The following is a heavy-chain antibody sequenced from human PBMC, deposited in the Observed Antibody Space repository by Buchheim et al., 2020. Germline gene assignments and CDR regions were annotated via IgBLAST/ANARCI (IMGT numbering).Heavy chain of an antibody. V-gene: IGHV4-34*01. CDR2: INHSGTT. J-gene: IGHJ4*02. D-gene: IGHD2-15*01. CDR1: GGSFSGYY. CDR3: ARGYCSGGNCLVYFDY. Sequence: QVQLQQWGAGLLTPSETLSPTCAVYGGSFSGYYWSWIRQPPGKGLEWIGEINHSGTTNYNPSLKSRVTISVDTSKNQFSLKLSSVTAADTAVYYCARGYCSGGNCLVYFDYWGQGTL.